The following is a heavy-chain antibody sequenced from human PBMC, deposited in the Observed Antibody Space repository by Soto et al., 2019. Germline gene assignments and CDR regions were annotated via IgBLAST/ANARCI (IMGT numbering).Heavy chain of an antibody. Sequence: GGSLRLSCAASGFTFSSYWMHWVRQAPGKGLVWVSRINSDGSSTSYADSVKGRFTISRDNAKNTLYLQMNSLRAEDTAVYYCARDPWGWNYEGDNWFDPWGQGTLVTVSS. J-gene: IGHJ5*02. V-gene: IGHV3-74*01. D-gene: IGHD1-7*01. CDR3: ARDPWGWNYEGDNWFDP. CDR1: GFTFSSYW. CDR2: INSDGSST.